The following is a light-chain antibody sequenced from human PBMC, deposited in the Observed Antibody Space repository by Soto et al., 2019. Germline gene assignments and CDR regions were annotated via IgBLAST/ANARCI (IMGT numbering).Light chain of an antibody. CDR1: KLGDRF. V-gene: IGLV3-1*01. CDR3: QACDSSTAEMV. CDR2: QDR. Sequence: SYELTQPPSVYVSPGQTATITCSGDKLGDRFVCWYQQKPGQSPLLVIYQDRRRPSGIPERFSGANSGSTATLTISGTQAMDEADYYCQACDSSTAEMVFGGGTKVTVL. J-gene: IGLJ2*01.